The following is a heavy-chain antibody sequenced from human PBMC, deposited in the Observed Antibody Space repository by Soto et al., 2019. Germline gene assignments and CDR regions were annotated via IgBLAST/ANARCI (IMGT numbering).Heavy chain of an antibody. CDR1: GFTFSSYG. Sequence: QVQLVESGGGVVQPGRSLRLSCAASGFTFSSYGMHWVRQAPGKGLEWVAVISYDGSNKYYADSVKGRFTISRDNSKNTLYLQMNSLRAEDTAVYYCANRGSSSWYAYYYGMDVWGQGTTVTVSS. V-gene: IGHV3-30*18. CDR2: ISYDGSNK. J-gene: IGHJ6*02. D-gene: IGHD6-13*01. CDR3: ANRGSSSWYAYYYGMDV.